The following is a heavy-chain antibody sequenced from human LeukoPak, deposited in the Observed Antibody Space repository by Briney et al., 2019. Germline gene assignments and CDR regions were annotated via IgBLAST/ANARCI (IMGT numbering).Heavy chain of an antibody. CDR2: IYTSGST. CDR3: ARDLYYYDSSGYYLWGFDI. Sequence: TPSLTCTVSGGSIRSGSYYWSWIRQPAGKGLEWIGRIYTSGSTNYNPSLKSRVTISVDTSKNQFSLKLSSVTAADTAVYYCARDLYYYDSSGYYLWGFDIWGQGTMVTVSS. CDR1: GGSIRSGSYY. J-gene: IGHJ3*02. V-gene: IGHV4-61*02. D-gene: IGHD3-22*01.